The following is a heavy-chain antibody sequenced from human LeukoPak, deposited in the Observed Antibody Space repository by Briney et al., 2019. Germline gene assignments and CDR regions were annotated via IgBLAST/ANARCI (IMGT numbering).Heavy chain of an antibody. CDR1: GFTFTTYW. CDR2: INTDGRVT. CDR3: IRETHVGLHLEY. Sequence: GGSLRLSCAASGFTFTTYWMHWVRQVPGKGLVWVARINTDGRVTTYADSVKGRFTVSRDNAENTLYLQMNDVRPEDTAVYYCIRETHVGLHLEYWGQGTLATVTS. J-gene: IGHJ4*02. V-gene: IGHV3-74*03. D-gene: IGHD3-10*02.